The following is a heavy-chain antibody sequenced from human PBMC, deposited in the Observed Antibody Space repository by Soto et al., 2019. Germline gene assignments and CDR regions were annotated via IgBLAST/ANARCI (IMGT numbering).Heavy chain of an antibody. V-gene: IGHV4-4*07. CDR1: GASISGFY. CDR3: VRDGTKTLRDWFDP. D-gene: IGHD1-1*01. CDR2: IYATGTT. Sequence: SETLSLTCTVSGASISGFYWSWIRKSAGKGLEWIGRIYATGTTDYNPSLKSRVMMSVDTSKKQFSLKLRSVTAADTAVYYCVRDGTKTLRDWFDPWGQGIWVTVSS. J-gene: IGHJ5*02.